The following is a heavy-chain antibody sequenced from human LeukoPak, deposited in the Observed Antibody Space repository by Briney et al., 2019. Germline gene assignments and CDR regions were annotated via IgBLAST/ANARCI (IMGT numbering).Heavy chain of an antibody. J-gene: IGHJ4*02. CDR1: GFTFSSYA. Sequence: GGSLRLSCAASGFTFSSYAMHWVRQAPGKGLEWVAVISYDGSNKYYADSVKGRFTISRDNSKNTLYLQMNRLRAEDTAVYYCARGGLYYYDSSGFDYWGQGTLVTVSS. CDR2: ISYDGSNK. D-gene: IGHD3-22*01. CDR3: ARGGLYYYDSSGFDY. V-gene: IGHV3-30-3*01.